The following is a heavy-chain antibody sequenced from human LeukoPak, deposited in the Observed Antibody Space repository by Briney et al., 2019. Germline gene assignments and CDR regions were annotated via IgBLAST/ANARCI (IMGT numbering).Heavy chain of an antibody. CDR3: ARKRRYSYGSDIDY. J-gene: IGHJ4*02. V-gene: IGHV4-31*03. CDR1: GGSISSGGYY. Sequence: SETLSLTCTVSGGSISSGGYYWSWIRQHPGKGLEWIGYIYYSGSTYYNPSLKSRVTISVDTSKNQFSLKLSSVTAADTAVYYCARKRRYSYGSDIDYRGQGTLVTVSS. CDR2: IYYSGST. D-gene: IGHD5-18*01.